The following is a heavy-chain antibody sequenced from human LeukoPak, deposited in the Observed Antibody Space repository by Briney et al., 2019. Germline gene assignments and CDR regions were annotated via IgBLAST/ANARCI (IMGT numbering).Heavy chain of an antibody. CDR3: ARMGWNRYNWFDP. CDR1: GYTFTGYY. Sequence: ASVKVSCKASGYTFTGYYMHWVRQAPGQGLEWMGWINPNSGGTNYAQKFQGRVTMTRDTSISTAYMELSRLRSDDTAVYYCARMGWNRYNWFDPWGQGTLVTVSS. J-gene: IGHJ5*02. V-gene: IGHV1-2*02. CDR2: INPNSGGT. D-gene: IGHD1-1*01.